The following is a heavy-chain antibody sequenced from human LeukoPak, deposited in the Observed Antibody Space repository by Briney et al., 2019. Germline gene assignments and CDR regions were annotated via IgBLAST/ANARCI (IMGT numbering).Heavy chain of an antibody. CDR1: GYTFTGYY. J-gene: IGHJ5*02. CDR2: INPNSGGT. D-gene: IGHD2-15*01. CDR3: ARSICSGCSCYFDVDP. Sequence: GASVKVSCKASGYTFTGYYMHWVRQAPGQGLEWMGWINPNSGGTNYAQKFQGRVTMTRDTSISTAYMELSRLRSDDTAVYYCARSICSGCSCYFDVDPWGQGTLVTVSS. V-gene: IGHV1-2*02.